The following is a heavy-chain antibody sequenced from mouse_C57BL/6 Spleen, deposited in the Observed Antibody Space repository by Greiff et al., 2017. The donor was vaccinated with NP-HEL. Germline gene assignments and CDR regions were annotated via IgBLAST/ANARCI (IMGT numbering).Heavy chain of an antibody. J-gene: IGHJ2*01. CDR2: ISSGGDYI. Sequence: EVVLVESGEGLVKPGGSLKLSCAASGFTFSSYAMSWVRQTPEKRLEWVAYISSGGDYIYYADTVKGRFTISRDNARNTLYLQMSSLKSEDTAMYYCTRGGLYDYAFDYWGQGTTLTVSS. V-gene: IGHV5-9-1*02. D-gene: IGHD2-4*01. CDR1: GFTFSSYA. CDR3: TRGGLYDYAFDY.